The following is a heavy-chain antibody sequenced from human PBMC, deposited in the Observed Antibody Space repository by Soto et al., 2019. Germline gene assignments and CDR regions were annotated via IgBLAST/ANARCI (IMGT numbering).Heavy chain of an antibody. CDR2: IYYSGST. V-gene: IGHV4-31*03. CDR3: ARSSVAGAGYFQH. J-gene: IGHJ1*01. D-gene: IGHD6-19*01. CDR1: GGSVSGGVYY. Sequence: QVQLQESGPGLVKPSHTLSLTCTVSGGSVSGGVYYWNWIRQQPEKGLEWIGYIYYSGSTYYNPSLRSRVTISADTSKNQFSLKLSSVTVADTGVYYCARSSVAGAGYFQHWGQGTQVIVSS.